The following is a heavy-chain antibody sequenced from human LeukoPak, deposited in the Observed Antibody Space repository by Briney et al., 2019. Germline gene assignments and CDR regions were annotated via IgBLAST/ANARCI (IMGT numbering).Heavy chain of an antibody. J-gene: IGHJ4*02. Sequence: GGSLRLSCTASGFTFGDYAMTWVRQAPGKGLEWVGFIRSKIYGGTPEYAASVKGRFTISRDDSKGIAYLQMNSLKTEDTAVYYCAKGTRRVGASFDYWGQGTLVTVSS. CDR2: IRSKIYGGTP. D-gene: IGHD1-26*01. CDR1: GFTFGDYA. CDR3: AKGTRRVGASFDY. V-gene: IGHV3-49*04.